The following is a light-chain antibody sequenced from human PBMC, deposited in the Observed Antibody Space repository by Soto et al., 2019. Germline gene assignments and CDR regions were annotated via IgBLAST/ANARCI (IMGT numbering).Light chain of an antibody. J-gene: IGKJ5*01. CDR3: LQSSSTSIT. CDR1: QSISNY. V-gene: IGKV1-39*01. Sequence: DIQMTQSPSSLAASVGDRVTITCRASQSISNYLNWYQQKPGKPPKLLIYTASSLQSGVPSRFSGSGSGTDFTLTISSLQPEDFATYYCLQSSSTSITFGQGTRLEIK. CDR2: TAS.